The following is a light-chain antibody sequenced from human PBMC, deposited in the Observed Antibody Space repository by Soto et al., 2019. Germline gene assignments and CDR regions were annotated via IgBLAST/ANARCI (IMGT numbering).Light chain of an antibody. Sequence: QSVLTQSPSASGTPGQRVSISCSGSTSNIGTNTVSWYQHVPGTAPKLLIYSNDQRPSAVPGRFSGSKSGTSASLAISGLLSEDEADYYCAAWDDGLNGWLFGGGTKLTVL. CDR2: SND. CDR1: TSNIGTNT. J-gene: IGLJ3*02. V-gene: IGLV1-44*01. CDR3: AAWDDGLNGWL.